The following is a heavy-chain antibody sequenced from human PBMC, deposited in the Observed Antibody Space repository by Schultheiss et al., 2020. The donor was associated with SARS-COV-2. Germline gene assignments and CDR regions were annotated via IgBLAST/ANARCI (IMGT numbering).Heavy chain of an antibody. D-gene: IGHD3-3*01. J-gene: IGHJ6*02. Sequence: SETLSLTCTVSGGSISSYYWSWIRQPPGKGLEWIGYIYYSGSTYYNPSLKSRVTISVDTSKNQFSLKLSSVTAADTAVYYCARAPGYLEWLSYYYYGMDVWGQGTTVTVSS. CDR1: GGSISSYY. CDR3: ARAPGYLEWLSYYYYGMDV. CDR2: IYYSGST. V-gene: IGHV4-59*12.